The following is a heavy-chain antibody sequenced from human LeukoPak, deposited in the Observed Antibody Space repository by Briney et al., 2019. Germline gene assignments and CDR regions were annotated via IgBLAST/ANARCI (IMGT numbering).Heavy chain of an antibody. D-gene: IGHD4-17*01. CDR2: IYTSGST. J-gene: IGHJ3*02. CDR1: GGSISSYY. CDR3: ARVTVTTPTWGAFDI. V-gene: IGHV4-4*07. Sequence: NPSETLSLTCTVSGGSISSYYWSWIRQPAGKGLEWIGRIYTSGSTNYNPSLKSRVTMSVDTSKNQFSLKLSSVTAADTAVYYCARVTVTTPTWGAFDIWGQGTMVTVSS.